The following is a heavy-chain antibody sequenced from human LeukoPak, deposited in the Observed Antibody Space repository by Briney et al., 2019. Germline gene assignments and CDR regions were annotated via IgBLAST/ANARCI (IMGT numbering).Heavy chain of an antibody. D-gene: IGHD1-26*01. J-gene: IGHJ4*02. CDR3: ASLRGSYYLYYFDY. V-gene: IGHV4-34*01. Sequence: SETLSLTCAVYGGSFSGYYWSWIRQPPGKGLEWIGEINHSGSTNYNPSLKSRVTISVDTSKNQFSLKLSSVTAADTAVYYCASLRGSYYLYYFDYWSQGTLVTVSS. CDR1: GGSFSGYY. CDR2: INHSGST.